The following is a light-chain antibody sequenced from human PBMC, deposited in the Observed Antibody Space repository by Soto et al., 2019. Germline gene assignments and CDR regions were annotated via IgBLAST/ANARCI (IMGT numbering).Light chain of an antibody. CDR2: GAS. V-gene: IGKV3-20*01. J-gene: IGKJ1*01. Sequence: EIVLTQSPGTLSLSPLEIATLSCRGSQSVSSSYLAWYQQKPGQAPRLLIYGASSRATGIPDRFSGSGSGTDFTLTISRLEPEDFAVYFCQQYGSSPWTFGQGTKVDI. CDR1: QSVSSSY. CDR3: QQYGSSPWT.